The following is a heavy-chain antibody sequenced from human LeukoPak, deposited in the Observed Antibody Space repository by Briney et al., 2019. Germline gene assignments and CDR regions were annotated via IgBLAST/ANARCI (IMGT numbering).Heavy chain of an antibody. D-gene: IGHD6-13*01. CDR1: GGSINSYY. J-gene: IGHJ3*02. Sequence: SETLSLTCTVSGGSINSYYWSWIRQPPGKGREWIVYIYYSGSTNYNPSLKSRVTISVDTSKNQFSLKLSSVTAADPAGYLCGRDRSSSSWSTNAFDIWGQGTMVTVSS. V-gene: IGHV4-59*01. CDR2: IYYSGST. CDR3: GRDRSSSSWSTNAFDI.